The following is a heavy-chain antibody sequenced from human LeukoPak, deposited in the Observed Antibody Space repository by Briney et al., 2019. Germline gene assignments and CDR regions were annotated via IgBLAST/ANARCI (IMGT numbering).Heavy chain of an antibody. D-gene: IGHD5-18*01. CDR2: INSDGRSI. Sequence: GGSLRLSCAASGFTFSSHWMPWVRQDPGKGLAWVSRINSDGRSISYADSVKGRFTISRDNAKNTLYLQMNSLRAEDTAVYYCTRNGHSYGFDYWGQGTLVTVSS. CDR1: GFTFSSHW. V-gene: IGHV3-74*01. CDR3: TRNGHSYGFDY. J-gene: IGHJ4*02.